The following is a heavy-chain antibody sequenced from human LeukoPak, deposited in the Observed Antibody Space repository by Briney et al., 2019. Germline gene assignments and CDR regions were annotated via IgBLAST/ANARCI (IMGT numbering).Heavy chain of an antibody. CDR3: ARDKPRSRILYYRMELDY. J-gene: IGHJ4*02. CDR1: GYTFTSYG. D-gene: IGHD2-8*01. CDR2: ISAYNGNT. V-gene: IGHV1-18*01. Sequence: ASVNVSCKASGYTFTSYGISWVRQAPGQGLEWMGWISAYNGNTNYAQKLQGRVTMTTDTSTSTAYMELRSLKSDATAVYYCARDKPRSRILYYRMELDYWGQGTLVTVSS.